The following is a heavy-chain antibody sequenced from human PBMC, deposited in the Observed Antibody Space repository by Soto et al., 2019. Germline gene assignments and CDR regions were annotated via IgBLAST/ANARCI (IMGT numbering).Heavy chain of an antibody. CDR2: IDPRYSYT. Sequence: GESQKSSRDASAYSFTSYFISWVRQMPGKGVWLMVRIDPRYSYTTYSPSFCGHVTISADKSISNAYLQWSSLKASDTDMYYWARTGVVRGAHNGMDVWGEGTTVTVSS. CDR3: ARTGVVRGAHNGMDV. D-gene: IGHD3-10*01. J-gene: IGHJ6*04. V-gene: IGHV5-10-1*01. CDR1: AYSFTSYF.